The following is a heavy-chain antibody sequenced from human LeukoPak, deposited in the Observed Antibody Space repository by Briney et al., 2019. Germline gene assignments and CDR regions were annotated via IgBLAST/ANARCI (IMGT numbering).Heavy chain of an antibody. CDR2: IRRGGGST. CDR3: ARGYSSGWYSWWYFDY. V-gene: IGHV3-23*01. J-gene: IGHJ4*02. D-gene: IGHD6-19*01. CDR1: GFTFNTYG. Sequence: GGSLRLSCAASGFTFNTYGMHWVRQAPGKGLEWVSLIRRGGGSTSYADSVKGRFTISRDDSKSTLYLQMNSLRAEDTAVYYCARGYSSGWYSWWYFDYWGQGTLVTVSS.